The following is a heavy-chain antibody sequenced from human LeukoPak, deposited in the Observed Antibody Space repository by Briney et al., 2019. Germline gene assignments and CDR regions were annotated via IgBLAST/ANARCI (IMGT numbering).Heavy chain of an antibody. CDR3: AKLHIEGKNWFDP. D-gene: IGHD1-26*01. CDR1: GFTFSSYA. V-gene: IGHV3-23*01. CDR2: ISGSGGST. J-gene: IGHJ5*02. Sequence: QTGGSLRLSCAASGFTFSSYAMSWVRQAPGKGLEWVSAISGSGGSTYYADSVKGRFTISRDNSKNTLYLQMDSLRAEDTAVYYCAKLHIEGKNWFDPWGQGTLVTVSS.